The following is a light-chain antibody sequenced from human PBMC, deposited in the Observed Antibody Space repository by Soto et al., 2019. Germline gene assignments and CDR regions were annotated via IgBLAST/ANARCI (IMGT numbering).Light chain of an antibody. CDR3: HHYGTSRT. CDR2: DAS. CDR1: QSISSY. J-gene: IGKJ1*01. Sequence: ETVLTQSPATLSLSPGERATLSCRSSQSISSYLAWYQQKPGQAPRLLIYDASNRATGIPARFTGSGSGTDFTLTVNRLEPEDFAVYYCHHYGTSRTFGQGTKVDIK. V-gene: IGKV3-11*01.